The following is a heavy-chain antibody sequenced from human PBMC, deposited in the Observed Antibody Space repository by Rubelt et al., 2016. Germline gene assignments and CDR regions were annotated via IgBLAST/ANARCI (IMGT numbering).Heavy chain of an antibody. D-gene: IGHD6-19*01. CDR3: ARESSSGWYIDY. CDR2: INPNSGGT. V-gene: IGHV1-2*06. J-gene: IGHJ4*02. CDR1: GYTFTGYY. Sequence: QVQLVQSGAEVKKPGASVKVSCKASGYTFTGYYMHWVRQAPGQGLEWVGRINPNSGGTNYAQKFQGRVTMTRKTSITTAYRELSRLRSDDTAVFYCARESSSGWYIDYWGQGTLVTVSS.